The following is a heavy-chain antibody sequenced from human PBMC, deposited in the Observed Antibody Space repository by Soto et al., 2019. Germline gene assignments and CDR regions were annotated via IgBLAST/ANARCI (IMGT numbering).Heavy chain of an antibody. D-gene: IGHD5-12*01. J-gene: IGHJ3*02. V-gene: IGHV1-18*01. CDR2: ISAYNGNT. CDR1: GYTFTSYG. CDR3: ARGDIVATGDAFDI. Sequence: ASVKVSCKASGYTFTSYGISWVRQAPGQGLEWMGWISAYNGNTNYAQKIQGRDTMTTDTSTSTAYMEMRSLRSDDTAVYYCARGDIVATGDAFDIWGQGTMVTVSS.